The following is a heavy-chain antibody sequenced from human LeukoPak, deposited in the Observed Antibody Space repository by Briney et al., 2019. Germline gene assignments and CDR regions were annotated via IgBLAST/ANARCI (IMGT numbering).Heavy chain of an antibody. J-gene: IGHJ4*02. Sequence: SQTLSLTCAVSAGSISSGGYSWSWIRHPPGRGLEWIRYIYHSGSTYYNPSLKSRVTISVDRSKHQFSLKLSSVTASDTAVYYCAGGDCSSISCFGYWGQGTLVSVSS. CDR2: IYHSGST. CDR1: AGSISSGGYS. D-gene: IGHD2-2*01. CDR3: AGGDCSSISCFGY. V-gene: IGHV4-30-2*01.